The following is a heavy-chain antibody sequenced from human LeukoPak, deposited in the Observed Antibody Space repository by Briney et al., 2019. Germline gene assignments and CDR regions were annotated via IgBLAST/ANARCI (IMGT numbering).Heavy chain of an antibody. V-gene: IGHV3-15*01. CDR1: GFTFNNAW. J-gene: IGHJ4*02. Sequence: NPGGSLRLSCAASGFTFNNAWMSWVRQAPGKGLEWVGRIKSKTDGGTTDCAAPVKGRFTISRDDSKNTLYLQMNSLKTEDTAVYYCITFSMIVVVITDWGQGTLVTVSS. D-gene: IGHD3-22*01. CDR3: ITFSMIVVVITD. CDR2: IKSKTDGGTT.